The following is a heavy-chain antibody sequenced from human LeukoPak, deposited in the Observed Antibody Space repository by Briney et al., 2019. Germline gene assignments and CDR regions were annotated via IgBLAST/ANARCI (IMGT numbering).Heavy chain of an antibody. D-gene: IGHD3-10*01. CDR3: ARFAMVRGVIITGFDY. CDR1: GYSISNGYY. Sequence: SETLSLTCTVSGYSISNGYYWGWIRQPPGKGLEWIGSIYHSGSTYYNPSLKSRVTISVDTSKNQFSLKLSSVTAADTAVYYCARFAMVRGVIITGFDYWGQGTLVTVSS. V-gene: IGHV4-38-2*02. J-gene: IGHJ4*02. CDR2: IYHSGST.